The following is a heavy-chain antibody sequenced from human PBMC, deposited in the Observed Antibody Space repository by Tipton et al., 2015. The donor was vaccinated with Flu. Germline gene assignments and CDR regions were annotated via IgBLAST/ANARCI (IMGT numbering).Heavy chain of an antibody. Sequence: TLSLTCTVSGDSMSSYYWSWIRQPAGKGLEWIGRIYTSGTAIYSPSLRSRVSRSIDTSKNNFSLTLRSVTAADTAVYYCARPHRQFSDNAFDIWGQGTMVTVSS. CDR2: IYTSGTA. CDR1: GDSMSSYY. V-gene: IGHV4-4*07. D-gene: IGHD1-1*01. CDR3: ARPHRQFSDNAFDI. J-gene: IGHJ3*02.